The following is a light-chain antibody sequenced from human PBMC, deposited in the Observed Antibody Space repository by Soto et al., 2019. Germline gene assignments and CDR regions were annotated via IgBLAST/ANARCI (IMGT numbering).Light chain of an antibody. CDR2: NNN. Sequence: QSVLTQPPSASGTLGQRVTISCSGSSSNIGSNYVYWYQQLPGTAPKVLIYNNNQRPSGVPDRFSGSKSGNSASLAISGLRSEDEADYYCATWDDSLSGVVFGGGTKLTVL. CDR1: SSNIGSNY. V-gene: IGLV1-47*02. CDR3: ATWDDSLSGVV. J-gene: IGLJ3*02.